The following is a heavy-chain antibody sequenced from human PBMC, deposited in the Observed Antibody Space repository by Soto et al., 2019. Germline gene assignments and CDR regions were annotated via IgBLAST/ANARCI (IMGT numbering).Heavy chain of an antibody. J-gene: IGHJ3*02. CDR3: ARQSQNVAVAGYGDDAFDI. CDR1: GGSISSSSYY. D-gene: IGHD6-19*01. CDR2: IYYSGST. Sequence: SETLSLTCTVSGGSISSSSYYWGWIRQPPGKGLEWIGSIYYSGSTYYNPSLKSRVTISVDTSKNQFSLKLSSVTAADTAVYYCARQSQNVAVAGYGDDAFDIWGQGTMVTVSS. V-gene: IGHV4-39*01.